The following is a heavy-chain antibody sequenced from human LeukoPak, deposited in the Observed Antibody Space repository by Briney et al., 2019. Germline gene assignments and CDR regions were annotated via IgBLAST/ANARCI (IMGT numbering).Heavy chain of an antibody. J-gene: IGHJ4*02. CDR3: AKECDYSPGHKFDL. CDR1: GFTFNNYL. CDR2: LFTGGGRT. D-gene: IGHD3-10*01. Sequence: HPGGSLRLSYAASGFTFNNYLMSWVRQAPGKGLEWVSVLFTGGGRTLYADSVKGRFTISGDTSRTTLYLQMNGLRAEDTAVYYCAKECDYSPGHKFDLWGQGTLVTVSS. V-gene: IGHV3-23*01.